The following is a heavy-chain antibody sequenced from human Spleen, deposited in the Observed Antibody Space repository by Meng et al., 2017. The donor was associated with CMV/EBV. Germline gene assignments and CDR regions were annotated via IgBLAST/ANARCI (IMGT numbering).Heavy chain of an antibody. V-gene: IGHV3-13*01. CDR3: ARARSPTHFDY. CDR2: IGTVGDT. Sequence: GGSLRLTCTASGFTFSTYDFHWVRQPTGKGLEWVSSIGTVGDTYSIGSVKGRFIISREDAKNSVYLQMNGLRDGDTGLYYCARARSPTHFDYWCQGALVTVSS. J-gene: IGHJ4*02. CDR1: GFTFSTYD.